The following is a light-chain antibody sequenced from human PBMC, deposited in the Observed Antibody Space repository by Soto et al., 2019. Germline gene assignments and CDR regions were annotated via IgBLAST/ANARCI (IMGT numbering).Light chain of an antibody. CDR3: YSSTSINTYV. J-gene: IGLJ1*01. CDR2: EVS. Sequence: QSALTRPPSVSGSPGQSVTISCSGTSSDVGSYNRVSWYQQAPGTAPKVMIYEVSNRPSGVPDRFSGSKSGNTASLTISGLQPEDEADYYSYSSTSINTYVFGTGTMVTVL. CDR1: SSDVGSYNR. V-gene: IGLV2-18*02.